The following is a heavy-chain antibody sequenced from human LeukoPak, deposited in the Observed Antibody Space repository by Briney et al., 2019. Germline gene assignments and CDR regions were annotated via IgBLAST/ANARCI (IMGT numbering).Heavy chain of an antibody. Sequence: SVKVSCKASGGTFSSYAISCLRQAPGQGFDWMGRIIPTLGIANYAQKFQGRVTITADKSTSTAYMELSSLRSEDTAVYYCARDYGPSPVDTGPRAVHFDYWGQGTLVTVSS. CDR3: ARDYGPSPVDTGPRAVHFDY. V-gene: IGHV1-69*04. CDR2: IIPTLGIA. CDR1: GGTFSSYA. D-gene: IGHD5-18*01. J-gene: IGHJ4*02.